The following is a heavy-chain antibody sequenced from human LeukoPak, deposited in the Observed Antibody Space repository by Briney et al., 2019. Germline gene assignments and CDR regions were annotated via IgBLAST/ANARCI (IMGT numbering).Heavy chain of an antibody. J-gene: IGHJ4*02. CDR3: ARDGSLPDY. V-gene: IGHV3-74*01. Sequence: GGSLRLSCAASGFTFSNYWMHWVRQTPGKGLVWVSRIISDGSSTSYADSVKGRFTISRDNAENTLYLQMNSLRADDTAVYYCARDGSLPDYWGQGTLVTVSS. CDR2: IISDGSST. CDR1: GFTFSNYW.